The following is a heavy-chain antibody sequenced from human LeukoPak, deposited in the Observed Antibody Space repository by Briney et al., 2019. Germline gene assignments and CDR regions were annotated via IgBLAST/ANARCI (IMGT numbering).Heavy chain of an antibody. J-gene: IGHJ4*02. V-gene: IGHV5-51*01. CDR1: GYGFTKYW. D-gene: IGHD5-12*01. CDR2: IYPGDSDT. CDR3: ARSYDLGSFDY. Sequence: GKSLKISCKGSGYGFTKYWIAWVRQMPGKGLEWMGVIYPGDSDTRNRPSFQGQVTISADKSISTAYLQWSSLKSSDTAMYYCARSYDLGSFDYWGQGALVTVSS.